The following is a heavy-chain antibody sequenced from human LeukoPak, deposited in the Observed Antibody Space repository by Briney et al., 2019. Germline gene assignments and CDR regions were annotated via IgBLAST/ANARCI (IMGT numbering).Heavy chain of an antibody. J-gene: IGHJ3*02. D-gene: IGHD3-10*01. V-gene: IGHV3-48*02. CDR3: AREGYYGAFDM. CDR2: INSASFLI. CDR1: GFTFSSYS. Sequence: GGSPRLSCAASGFTFSSYSMNWVRQAPGKGLEWVSYINSASFLIHYADSVKGRFTISRDNAKNSLNLQMNSLRDEDTAVYYYAREGYYGAFDMGGQGTVVTVSS.